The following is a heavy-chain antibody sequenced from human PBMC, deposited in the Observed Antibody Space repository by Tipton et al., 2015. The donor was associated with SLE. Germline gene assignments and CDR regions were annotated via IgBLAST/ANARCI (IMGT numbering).Heavy chain of an antibody. Sequence: QSGPEVKKPGSSVKVSCKASGGTFSSYAISWVRQAPGQGLEWMGGIIPIFGTANYAQKFQGRVTITTDESTSTAYMELGSLRSEDTAVYYCARGLAVAGKGWFDPWGQGTLVTVSS. J-gene: IGHJ5*02. CDR1: GGTFSSYA. V-gene: IGHV1-69*05. CDR2: IIPIFGTA. D-gene: IGHD6-19*01. CDR3: ARGLAVAGKGWFDP.